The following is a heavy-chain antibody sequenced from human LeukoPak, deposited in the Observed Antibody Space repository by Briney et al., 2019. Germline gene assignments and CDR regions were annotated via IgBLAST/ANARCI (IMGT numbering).Heavy chain of an antibody. CDR1: GGSISSYY. CDR2: IYTSGST. CDR3: ARATMVRGVSWFDP. Sequence: SETLSLTCTVSGGSISSYYWSWIRQPAGKGLEWIGRIYTSGSTNYNPSLKSRVTMSVDTSKNQFSLKLSSVTAADPAVYYCARATMVRGVSWFDPWGQGTLVTVSS. D-gene: IGHD3-10*01. V-gene: IGHV4-4*07. J-gene: IGHJ5*02.